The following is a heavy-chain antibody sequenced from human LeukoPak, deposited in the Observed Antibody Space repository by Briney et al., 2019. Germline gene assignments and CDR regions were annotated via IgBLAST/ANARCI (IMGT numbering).Heavy chain of an antibody. V-gene: IGHV3-23*01. CDR1: GFTFSSYG. D-gene: IGHD1-7*01. CDR2: ISGSGGST. J-gene: IGHJ4*02. CDR3: AKDWNSRDFDY. Sequence: GGTLRLSCAASGFTFSSYGMSWVRQAPGKGLEWVSAISGSGGSTYYADSVKGRFTISRDNSKNTLYLQMNSLRAEDTAVYYCAKDWNSRDFDYWGRGTLVTVSS.